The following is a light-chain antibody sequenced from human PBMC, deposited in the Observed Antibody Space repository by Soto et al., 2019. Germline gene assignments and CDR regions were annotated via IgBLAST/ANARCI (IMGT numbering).Light chain of an antibody. J-gene: IGKJ2*01. CDR2: DAS. Sequence: EIVLTQSPATLSLSPGERATLSCRASQSVSSYLAWYQQKPGQAPRLLIYDASNRATGIPARFSGSGSGTDFTLTISSXXPXXXXVYXXQXXXNWPYXXXQGTKLEIK. CDR3: QXXXNWPYX. CDR1: QSVSSY. V-gene: IGKV3-11*01.